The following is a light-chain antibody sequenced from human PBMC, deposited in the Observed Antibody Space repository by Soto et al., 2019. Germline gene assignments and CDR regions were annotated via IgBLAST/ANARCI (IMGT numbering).Light chain of an antibody. J-gene: IGKJ5*01. CDR3: QQYSSSPRT. CDR2: GAS. Sequence: EIVLTQSPGTLSLSPGERATLSCRASQSVSSSYLAWYQQKPGQAPRLLIYGASSRAAGIPDRFSGSGPGTDFTLTISRLEPEDFAAYYCQQYSSSPRTF. V-gene: IGKV3-20*01. CDR1: QSVSSSY.